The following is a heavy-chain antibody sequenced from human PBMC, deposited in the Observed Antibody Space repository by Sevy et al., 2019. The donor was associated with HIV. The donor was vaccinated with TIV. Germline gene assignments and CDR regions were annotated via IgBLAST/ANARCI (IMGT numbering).Heavy chain of an antibody. Sequence: GESLKISCKGHGYSFTSHWIGWVRQMPGKGLDWMGIIFPGDSETRYSPSFQGEVTISADKSISTAFLQWSSLKPSDTAIYYCARSRSGYFDSSGYYINWGQGTLVTVSS. D-gene: IGHD3-22*01. CDR2: IFPGDSET. V-gene: IGHV5-51*01. CDR3: ARSRSGYFDSSGYYIN. CDR1: GYSFTSHW. J-gene: IGHJ4*02.